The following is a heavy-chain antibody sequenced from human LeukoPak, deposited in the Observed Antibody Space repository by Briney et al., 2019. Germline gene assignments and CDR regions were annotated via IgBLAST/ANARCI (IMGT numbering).Heavy chain of an antibody. CDR3: AKGRITMVRGVIFFDY. V-gene: IGHV3-23*01. J-gene: IGHJ4*02. D-gene: IGHD3-10*01. Sequence: GGSLRLSCAASGFTFSSYAMSWVRQAPGEGLEWVSGISGSGGSTYYADSVKGRFTISKDNSKNTLYLQINSLRAEHTAVYYCAKGRITMVRGVIFFDYWGQGTLVTVSS. CDR2: ISGSGGST. CDR1: GFTFSSYA.